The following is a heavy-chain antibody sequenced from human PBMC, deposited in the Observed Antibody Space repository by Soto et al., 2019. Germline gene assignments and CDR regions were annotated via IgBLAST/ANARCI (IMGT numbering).Heavy chain of an antibody. CDR3: AKDFDSYSSGRYGMDV. D-gene: IGHD6-19*01. V-gene: IGHV3-23*01. J-gene: IGHJ6*02. Sequence: QPGGSLRRSCAASVFTFSSHAMSWGRQAPGKGLEWVSTISSGGDNTYSADSVKGRFTISRDNSKNTLYLQMNSLRAEDTAVYYCAKDFDSYSSGRYGMDVWGQGTTVTVSS. CDR2: ISSGGDNT. CDR1: VFTFSSHA.